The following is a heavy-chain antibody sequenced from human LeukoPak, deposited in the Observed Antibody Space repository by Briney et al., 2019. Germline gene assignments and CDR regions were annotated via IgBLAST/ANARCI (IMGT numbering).Heavy chain of an antibody. CDR3: ARISGYDHETTVDNF. Sequence: GGSLRLSCAASGFTFSSYAMHWVRQAPGKGLEWVAVISYDGSNKYYADSVKGRFTISRDNSKNTLYLQMNSLRAEDTAVYYCARISGYDHETTVDNFWGQGTLVTVSS. J-gene: IGHJ4*02. CDR1: GFTFSSYA. V-gene: IGHV3-30-3*01. CDR2: ISYDGSNK. D-gene: IGHD5-12*01.